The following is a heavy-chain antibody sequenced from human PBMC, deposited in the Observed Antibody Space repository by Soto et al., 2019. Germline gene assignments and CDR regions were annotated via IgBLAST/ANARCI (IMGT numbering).Heavy chain of an antibody. J-gene: IGHJ4*02. CDR1: GGTFSSYA. CDR2: ISPIFGTA. V-gene: IGHV1-69*01. CDR3: ARVNQWLRGYYFDY. Sequence: QVQLVQSGAEVKKPGSSVKVSCKASGGTFSSYAISWVRQAPGQGLEWMGGISPIFGTANYAQKFQGRVTITADESTSTAYMELSSLRSEDTAVYYCARVNQWLRGYYFDYWGQGTLVTVSS. D-gene: IGHD6-19*01.